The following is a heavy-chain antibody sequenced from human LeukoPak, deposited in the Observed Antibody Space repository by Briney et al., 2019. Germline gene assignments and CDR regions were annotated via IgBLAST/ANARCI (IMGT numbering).Heavy chain of an antibody. CDR1: GGSISSRSYY. CDR2: INYGGIT. V-gene: IGHV4-39*07. D-gene: IGHD2-2*03. Sequence: PSETLSLTCTVSGGSISSRSYYWGWIRQPPGKGLEWTGSINYGGITYYNPSLKSRVTLSVDTSKNQFSLRLNSVTAADTAVYYCARVDIAVVPSSTFDYWGQGTLVTASS. J-gene: IGHJ4*02. CDR3: ARVDIAVVPSSTFDY.